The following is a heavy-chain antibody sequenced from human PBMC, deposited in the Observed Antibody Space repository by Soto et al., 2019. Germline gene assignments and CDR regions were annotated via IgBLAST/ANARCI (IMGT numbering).Heavy chain of an antibody. CDR1: GYTFTSYG. CDR2: ISAYNGNT. V-gene: IGHV1-18*01. D-gene: IGHD6-19*01. J-gene: IGHJ5*02. Sequence: SVKVYCKASGYTFTSYGISWLRQAPGQGLEWMGWISAYNGNTNYAQKLQGRVTMTTDTSTSTAYMELRSLRSDDTAVYYCARDRYSSGWTQGGWFDPWGQGTLVTVSS. CDR3: ARDRYSSGWTQGGWFDP.